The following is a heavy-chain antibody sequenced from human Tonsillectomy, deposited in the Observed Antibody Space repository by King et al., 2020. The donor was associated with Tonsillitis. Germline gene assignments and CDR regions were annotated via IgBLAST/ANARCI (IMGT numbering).Heavy chain of an antibody. Sequence: QLQESGPGLVKPSQTLSLTCTVSGGSISSGDYYWSWIRQPPGKGLEWIGYIYYSGSTYYNPSLKSRVTISVDTSKNQFSLKLSSVTAADTAVYYCARDDVAAAGTGGLDYWGQGTLVTVSS. V-gene: IGHV4-30-4*01. CDR3: ARDDVAAAGTGGLDY. J-gene: IGHJ4*02. CDR2: IYYSGST. D-gene: IGHD6-13*01. CDR1: GGSISSGDYY.